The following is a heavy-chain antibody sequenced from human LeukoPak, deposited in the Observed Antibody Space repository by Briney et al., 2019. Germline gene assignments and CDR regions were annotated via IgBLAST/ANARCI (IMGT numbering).Heavy chain of an antibody. CDR3: ARHGPPDYYDSSGYNYFGY. Sequence: GESLKISCKGSGYSFTSYWIGWVRQMPGKGLEWMGIIYPGDSDTRYSPSFQGQVTISADKSISTAYLQWSSLKASDTAMYYCARHGPPDYYDSSGYNYFGYWGQGTLVTVSS. V-gene: IGHV5-51*01. CDR1: GYSFTSYW. J-gene: IGHJ4*02. D-gene: IGHD3-22*01. CDR2: IYPGDSDT.